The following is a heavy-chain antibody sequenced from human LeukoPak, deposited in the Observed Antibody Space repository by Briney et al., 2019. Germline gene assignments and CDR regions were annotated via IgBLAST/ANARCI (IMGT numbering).Heavy chain of an antibody. CDR3: ARAGSIRFDY. CDR1: GFTFSSYA. J-gene: IGHJ4*02. V-gene: IGHV3-23*01. Sequence: PGGSLRLSCAASGFTFSSYAMSWVRQAPGKVLEWVSGISGSGSGGSTYYADSVKGRFTISRDNSKNTLYLQMISLRAEDTAVYYCARAGSIRFDYWGQGTLVTVSS. CDR2: ISGSGSGGST. D-gene: IGHD1-26*01.